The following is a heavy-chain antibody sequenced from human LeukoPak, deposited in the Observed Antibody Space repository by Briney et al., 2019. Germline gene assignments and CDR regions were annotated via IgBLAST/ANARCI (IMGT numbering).Heavy chain of an antibody. Sequence: GGSLRLSCTASGFTFGDYAMSWVRQAPGKGLEWVSGISWNSGSIGYADSVKGRFTISRDNAKNSLYLQMNSLRAEDTALYYCAKDISTRYSSSWYWGQGTLVTVSS. D-gene: IGHD6-13*01. J-gene: IGHJ4*02. CDR2: ISWNSGSI. CDR3: AKDISTRYSSSWY. CDR1: GFTFGDYA. V-gene: IGHV3-9*01.